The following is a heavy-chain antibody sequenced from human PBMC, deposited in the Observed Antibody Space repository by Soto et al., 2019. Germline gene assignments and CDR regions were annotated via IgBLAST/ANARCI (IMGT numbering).Heavy chain of an antibody. D-gene: IGHD6-13*01. CDR2: ISAYNGNK. Sequence: ASVKVTWKASGYSFTGYGISWGRQAPGQGHEWMGWISAYNGNKNYAQKLQGRVTMTTDTYTSTAYMELRSLRSDDRGGYYCAKAIATFNCSHPLRHALLVTVPP. CDR1: GYSFTGYG. V-gene: IGHV1-18*01. CDR3: AKAIATFNCSHP. J-gene: IGHJ5*02.